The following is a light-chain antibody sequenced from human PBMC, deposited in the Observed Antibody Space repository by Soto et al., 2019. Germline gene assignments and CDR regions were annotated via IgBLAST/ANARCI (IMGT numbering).Light chain of an antibody. J-gene: IGLJ1*01. Sequence: QSALTHPHSASGSPRQSGTDSFTGTRSDVSGYNYVSWYQQHPGKAPKLMIYEVSKRHSGVPDRFSDSTSGNTASLTVSWRQSEDEADYYCSSYAGSKNFVFGTGTKVTVL. CDR2: EVS. V-gene: IGLV2-8*01. CDR3: SSYAGSKNFV. CDR1: RSDVSGYNY.